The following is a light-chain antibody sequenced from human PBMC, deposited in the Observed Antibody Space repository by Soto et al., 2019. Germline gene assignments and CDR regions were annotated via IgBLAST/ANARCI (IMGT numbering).Light chain of an antibody. V-gene: IGLV2-14*01. CDR3: SSYTTSNTYV. CDR1: SSDIGVYNY. J-gene: IGLJ1*01. CDR2: EVN. Sequence: QSALTQPASVSGSPGQSITSSCTGTSSDIGVYNYVSWYQQHPGKAPKLMIYEVNNRPSGVSNRFSGSKSGNTASLTISGLQAEDEADYYCSSYTTSNTYVFGTGTKVTVL.